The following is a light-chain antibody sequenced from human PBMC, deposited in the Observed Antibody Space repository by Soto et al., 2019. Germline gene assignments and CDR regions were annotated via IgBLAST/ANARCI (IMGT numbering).Light chain of an antibody. CDR3: QQSYSSPPYT. CDR2: TAS. J-gene: IGKJ2*01. Sequence: DIPLTQSPSSLSASVGDRVTITCRASQSVSSYLNWYQHKPGTAPKLLIYTASTLQSGVPSRFSGSGSDTVFTLTISSLQPGDFATYYCQQSYSSPPYTFGQGTKLEIK. V-gene: IGKV1-39*01. CDR1: QSVSSY.